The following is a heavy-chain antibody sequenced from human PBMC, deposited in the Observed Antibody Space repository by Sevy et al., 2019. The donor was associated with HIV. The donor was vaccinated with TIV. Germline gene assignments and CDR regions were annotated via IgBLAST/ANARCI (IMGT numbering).Heavy chain of an antibody. CDR3: ARKDQGRFLEWLFGSYYYFGMDV. CDR2: ISGSGGST. Sequence: GGSLRLSCAASGFTFSSYAMSWVRQAPGKGLEWVSAISGSGGSTYYADSVKGRFTISRDNSKNTLYLQMNSLRAEDTAVYYSARKDQGRFLEWLFGSYYYFGMDVWGQGTTVTVSS. J-gene: IGHJ6*02. CDR1: GFTFSSYA. V-gene: IGHV3-23*01. D-gene: IGHD3-3*01.